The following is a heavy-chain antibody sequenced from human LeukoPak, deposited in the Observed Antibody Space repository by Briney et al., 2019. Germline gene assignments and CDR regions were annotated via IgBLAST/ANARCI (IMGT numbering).Heavy chain of an antibody. J-gene: IGHJ6*03. Sequence: ASVKVSCKASGYTFTSYDINWVRQATGQGLEWMGWMNPNSGNTGYAQKFQGRVTITRNTSISTAYMELSSLRSEDTAVYYCARVSGRAYDFWSGYWANRDYYYYYMDVWGKGTTVTVSS. D-gene: IGHD3-3*01. CDR2: MNPNSGNT. V-gene: IGHV1-8*03. CDR3: ARVSGRAYDFWSGYWANRDYYYYYMDV. CDR1: GYTFTSYD.